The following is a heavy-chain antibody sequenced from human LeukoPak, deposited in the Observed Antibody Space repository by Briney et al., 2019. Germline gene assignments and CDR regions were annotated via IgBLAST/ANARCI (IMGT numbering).Heavy chain of an antibody. D-gene: IGHD3-10*01. CDR1: GGSISSDNYQ. V-gene: IGHV4-30-4*01. CDR2: INYSGST. J-gene: IGHJ5*02. CDR3: ARYGSGSTWFDP. Sequence: PSETLSLTCTVSGGSISSDNYQWGWIRQPPGKGLEWIGYINYSGSTYYNPSLKSRVTISVDTSKNQFSLKLSSVTAADTAMYYCARYGSGSTWFDPWGQGTLVTVSS.